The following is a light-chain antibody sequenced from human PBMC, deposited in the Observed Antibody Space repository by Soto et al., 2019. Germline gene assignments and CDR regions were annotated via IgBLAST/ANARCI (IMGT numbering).Light chain of an antibody. Sequence: AIRMTQSPSSLSASTGDRVTITCRASQGISSYLAWDQQKPGKAPKLLIYAASTLQSGVPSRFSGSGSGTEFTLTISCLQSEDFAPYHCQQYDSYPHTVGQAPKLEIK. J-gene: IGKJ2*01. CDR1: QGISSY. CDR3: QQYDSYPHT. CDR2: AAS. V-gene: IGKV1-8*01.